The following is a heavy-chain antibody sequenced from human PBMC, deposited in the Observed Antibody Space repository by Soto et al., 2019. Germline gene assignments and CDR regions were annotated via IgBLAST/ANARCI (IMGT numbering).Heavy chain of an antibody. CDR1: GFTFSSYA. D-gene: IGHD6-13*01. Sequence: GGSLRLSCAASGFTFSSYAMHWVRQAPGKGLEWVAVISYDGSNKYYADSVKGRFTISRDNSKNTLYLQMNSLRAEDTAVYYCAREYRQQLSDYYYGMDVWGQGTTVTVSS. J-gene: IGHJ6*02. CDR3: AREYRQQLSDYYYGMDV. V-gene: IGHV3-30-3*01. CDR2: ISYDGSNK.